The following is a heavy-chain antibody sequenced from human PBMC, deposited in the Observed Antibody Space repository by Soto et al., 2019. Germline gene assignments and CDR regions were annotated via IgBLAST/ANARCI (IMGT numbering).Heavy chain of an antibody. CDR3: ARPLEQHQLGFGMDV. CDR1: GLTFSSYA. V-gene: IGHV3-23*01. D-gene: IGHD6-13*01. J-gene: IGHJ6*01. Sequence: GGSLRLSCAASGLTFSSYAMTWVRQAPGKGLEWVSAMSGGGETTYYADSVKGRFTISRDNSKSTLYLQMNSLRAEDTAVYYCARPLEQHQLGFGMDVWGQGSPVTVSS. CDR2: MSGGGETT.